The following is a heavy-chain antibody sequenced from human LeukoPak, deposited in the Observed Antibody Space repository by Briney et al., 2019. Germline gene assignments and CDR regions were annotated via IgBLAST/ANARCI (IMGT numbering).Heavy chain of an antibody. CDR2: ISGSGGST. CDR1: GFTFSSYA. D-gene: IGHD3-16*02. CDR3: AKKGDYVWGSYRFDY. V-gene: IGHV3-23*01. Sequence: GGSLRLSCAASGFTFSSYAMSWVGQDPGEGVEGGSAISGSGGSTDYADSVKGRFTISRDNSKNTLYLQMNSLRAEDTAVYYCAKKGDYVWGSYRFDYWGQGTLVTVSS. J-gene: IGHJ4*02.